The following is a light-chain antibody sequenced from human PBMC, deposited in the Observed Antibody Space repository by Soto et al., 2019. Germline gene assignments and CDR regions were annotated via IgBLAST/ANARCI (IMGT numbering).Light chain of an antibody. CDR1: SSDVGHYNS. CDR3: SSYTTSTTNWV. CDR2: DVS. J-gene: IGLJ3*02. Sequence: QSALTQPASVSGSPGQSITISCTGASSDVGHYNSVSWYQHHPGRAPKLMIYDVSNRPSGVSNRFSGSKSGNTASLTISGLQAEDEADYYCSSYTTSTTNWVFGGGTKVTVL. V-gene: IGLV2-14*01.